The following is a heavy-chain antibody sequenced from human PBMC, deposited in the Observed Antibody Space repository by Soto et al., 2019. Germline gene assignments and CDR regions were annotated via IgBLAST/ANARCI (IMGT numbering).Heavy chain of an antibody. J-gene: IGHJ1*01. CDR2: IYYSGST. Sequence: SETLSLTCTVSGGSISSGGYYWSWIRQHPGKGLEWIGYIYYSGSTYYNPSLKSRVTISVDTSKNQFSLRLSSVTAADTAVYYCASGYFAEYFQHWGQGTLVTVSS. CDR1: GGSISSGGYY. V-gene: IGHV4-31*03. D-gene: IGHD3-9*01. CDR3: ASGYFAEYFQH.